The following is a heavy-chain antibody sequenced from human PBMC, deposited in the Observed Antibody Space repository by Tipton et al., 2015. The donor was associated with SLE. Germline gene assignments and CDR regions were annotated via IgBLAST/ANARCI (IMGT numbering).Heavy chain of an antibody. Sequence: SLRLSCAASGLTFSIYSMNWVRQPPGKGLEWVSSISSSSSYIYYADSVKGRFTITRVNAKNSLYLQMNSLRAEDTAVYYCARDHIAAAGTGYAFDIWGQGTMVTVSS. CDR2: ISSSSSYI. CDR3: ARDHIAAAGTGYAFDI. V-gene: IGHV3-21*03. CDR1: GLTFSIYS. D-gene: IGHD6-13*01. J-gene: IGHJ3*02.